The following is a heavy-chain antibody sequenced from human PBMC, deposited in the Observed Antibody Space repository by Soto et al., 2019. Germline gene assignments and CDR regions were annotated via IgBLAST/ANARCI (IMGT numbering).Heavy chain of an antibody. CDR3: ARPIQYYFDTSAQSAWFDP. V-gene: IGHV1-69*12. D-gene: IGHD3-22*01. J-gene: IGHJ5*02. Sequence: QVQLVQSGAEVKKPGSSVKVSCKTSGGTFGSYAISWVRQAPGQGLEWMGGIIPIFSTPNYAQKFQGSVTITADESTSTAYMELSSLRSEDTAVYYCARPIQYYFDTSAQSAWFDPLGQGTLVTVSS. CDR2: IIPIFSTP. CDR1: GGTFGSYA.